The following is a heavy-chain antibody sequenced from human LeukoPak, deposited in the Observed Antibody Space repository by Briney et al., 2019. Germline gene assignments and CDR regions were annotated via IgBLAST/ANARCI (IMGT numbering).Heavy chain of an antibody. CDR3: AKGHSGYDSARDY. CDR1: GFTLSSYW. D-gene: IGHD5-12*01. J-gene: IGHJ4*02. CDR2: INSDGSST. Sequence: PGGSLRLSCAASGFTLSSYWMHWVRRTPGKGPVWVSRINSDGSSTSYADSVKGRFTISRDNSKNTVHLQMNSLRAEDTAVYYCAKGHSGYDSARDYWGQGTLVTVSS. V-gene: IGHV3-74*01.